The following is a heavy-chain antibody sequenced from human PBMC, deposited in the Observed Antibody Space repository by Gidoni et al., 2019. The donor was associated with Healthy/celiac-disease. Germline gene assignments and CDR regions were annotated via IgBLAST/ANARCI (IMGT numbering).Heavy chain of an antibody. V-gene: IGHV4-34*01. Sequence: QVQLQQWGAGLLKPSETLSLTCAVYGGSLSGYYWSWIRQPPGKGLEWIGEINHSGSTNYNPSLKSRVTISVDTSKNQFSLKLSSVTAADTAVYYCARTVRYGSGSYYKPLINWFDPWGQGTLVTVSS. CDR2: INHSGST. CDR1: GGSLSGYY. D-gene: IGHD3-10*01. J-gene: IGHJ5*02. CDR3: ARTVRYGSGSYYKPLINWFDP.